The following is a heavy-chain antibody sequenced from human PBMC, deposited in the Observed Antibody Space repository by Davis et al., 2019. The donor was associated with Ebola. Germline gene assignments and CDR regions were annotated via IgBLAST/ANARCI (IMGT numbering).Heavy chain of an antibody. V-gene: IGHV1-2*02. CDR1: GYTFSGYY. CDR3: ARDSYSSAGVFDS. CDR2: INPNSGGT. Sequence: ASVKVSCKASGYTFSGYYIHWVRQAPGQGLEWMGWINPNSGGTNYAQKFQGRVTVTRDTSISTAYMELSRLRSDDTAVYYCARDSYSSAGVFDSWGQGTLVTVSS. D-gene: IGHD6-19*01. J-gene: IGHJ4*02.